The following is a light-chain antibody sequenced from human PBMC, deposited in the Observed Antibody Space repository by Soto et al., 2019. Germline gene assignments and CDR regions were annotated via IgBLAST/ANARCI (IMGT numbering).Light chain of an antibody. V-gene: IGLV2-8*01. CDR1: SRDVGGYNY. CDR2: DVS. Sequence: QSALTQPPSASGSPGQSVTISCTGTSRDVGGYNYVSWYQQHPGKAPKLMIYDVSQRPSGVPDRFSGSKSGNTASLTVSGLPAEDEADYFCSSHAGSSAVFGTGTKLTVL. J-gene: IGLJ1*01. CDR3: SSHAGSSAV.